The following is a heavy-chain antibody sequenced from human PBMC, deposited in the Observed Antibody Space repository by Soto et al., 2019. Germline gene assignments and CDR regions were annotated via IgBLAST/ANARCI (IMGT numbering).Heavy chain of an antibody. D-gene: IGHD1-1*01. CDR3: AREVQTVNSPFDY. Sequence: QVQLVESGGNLVKPGGSLRLSCAASGFTFSDYYMSWIRQAPGKGLEWLSYISSRGTTTYYADSVRGRFTISRDNANNSLYLQMTSLRAEDTAVYYCAREVQTVNSPFDYWGQGTLVTVSS. V-gene: IGHV3-11*01. J-gene: IGHJ4*02. CDR1: GFTFSDYY. CDR2: ISSRGTTT.